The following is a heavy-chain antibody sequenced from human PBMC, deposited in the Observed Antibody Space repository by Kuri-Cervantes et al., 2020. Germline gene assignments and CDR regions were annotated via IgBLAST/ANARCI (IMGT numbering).Heavy chain of an antibody. Sequence: SCAVSGGSISSGGYSWSWIRQPPGKGLEWIGYIYHSGSTYYNPSLKSRVTISVDRSKNQFSLKLSSVTAADTAVYYCARDNGFGGDSDYWGQGTLVTVSS. J-gene: IGHJ4*02. D-gene: IGHD4-17*01. V-gene: IGHV4-30-2*01. CDR3: ARDNGFGGDSDY. CDR1: GGSISSGGYS. CDR2: IYHSGST.